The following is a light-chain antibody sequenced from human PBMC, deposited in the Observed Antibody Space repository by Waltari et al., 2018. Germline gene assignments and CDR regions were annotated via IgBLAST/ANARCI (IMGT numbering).Light chain of an antibody. CDR3: AAWDDSLYVV. CDR2: RYD. J-gene: IGLJ2*01. Sequence: QSVLTQPPSASGTPGQTVHISCSGSSSNVGRNSVYWYQQLPGTAPKLLIYRYDQRPSGVPARFFGSKSGTSASLVITGLRPEDEADYYCAAWDDSLYVVFGGGTRLTV. CDR1: SSNVGRNS. V-gene: IGLV1-47*01.